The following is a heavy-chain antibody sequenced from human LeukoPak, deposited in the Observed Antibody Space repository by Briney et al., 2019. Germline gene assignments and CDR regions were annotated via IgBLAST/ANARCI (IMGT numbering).Heavy chain of an antibody. CDR2: IYYSGST. V-gene: IGHV4-59*01. Sequence: SETLSLTCTVPGGTISSYYWSWIRQPPGKGLEWIGYIYYSGSTNYNPSLKSRVTISVDTSKNQFSLKLSSVTAADTAVYYCAREELITFGGVFDYWGQGTLVTVSS. CDR3: AREELITFGGVFDY. CDR1: GGTISSYY. D-gene: IGHD3-16*01. J-gene: IGHJ4*02.